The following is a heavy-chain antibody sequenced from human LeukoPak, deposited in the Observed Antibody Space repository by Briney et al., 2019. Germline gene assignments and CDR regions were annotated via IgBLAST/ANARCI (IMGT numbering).Heavy chain of an antibody. CDR3: ARGRYYFDDSDAYFY. J-gene: IGHJ4*02. D-gene: IGHD3-16*01. CDR2: INHDGST. V-gene: IGHV4-34*01. CDR1: GGSFSGYY. Sequence: PSETLSLTCAVYGGSFSGYYWSYIRQSPGKGLEWIGEINHDGSTNYNPSLKSQVTMSVDTSKNQFSLKLRSVTAADTAVYYCARGRYYFDDSDAYFYWGQGTLVTVSS.